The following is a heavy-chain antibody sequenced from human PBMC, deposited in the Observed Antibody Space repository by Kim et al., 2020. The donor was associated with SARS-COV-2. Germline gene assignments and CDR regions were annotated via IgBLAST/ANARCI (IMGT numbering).Heavy chain of an antibody. CDR1: GYNLTELS. V-gene: IGHV1-24*01. Sequence: ASVKVSCKVSGYNLTELSMHWVRQAPGKGLEWRGGFDPEDGETIYAQKFQGRVTMTEDTSTDTAYMELSSLRSEDTAVYYCATTSPVGAISWFDPWGQGTLVTVSS. J-gene: IGHJ5*02. CDR3: ATTSPVGAISWFDP. CDR2: FDPEDGET. D-gene: IGHD1-26*01.